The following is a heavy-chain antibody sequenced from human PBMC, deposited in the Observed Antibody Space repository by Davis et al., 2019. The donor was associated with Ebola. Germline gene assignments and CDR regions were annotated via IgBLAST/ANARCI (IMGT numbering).Heavy chain of an antibody. V-gene: IGHV1-18*04. CDR1: GYTFGNYG. J-gene: IGHJ4*02. CDR2: ISANNGHT. Sequence: ASVKVSCKASGYTFGNYGVTWVRQAPGQGLKWMGWISANNGHTEFAAAFQDRITMTTVKATSTAYLEVRGLRADDTAVYYCAKDNDYADYGYDFWGPGTQVTVSS. CDR3: AKDNDYADYGYDF. D-gene: IGHD4-17*01.